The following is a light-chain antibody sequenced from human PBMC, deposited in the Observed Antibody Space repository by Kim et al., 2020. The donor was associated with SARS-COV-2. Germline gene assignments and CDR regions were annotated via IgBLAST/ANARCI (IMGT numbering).Light chain of an antibody. CDR3: AAWDDTLNGRV. Sequence: GQRVNMSYSGTRSSLGSNSVNWYQRLPRTAPKLLIYNNDQRPSGVPGRFSASKSAASASLVISGLQSEDEANYYCAAWDDTLNGRVFGGGTQLTVL. J-gene: IGLJ3*02. V-gene: IGLV1-44*01. CDR2: NND. CDR1: RSSLGSNS.